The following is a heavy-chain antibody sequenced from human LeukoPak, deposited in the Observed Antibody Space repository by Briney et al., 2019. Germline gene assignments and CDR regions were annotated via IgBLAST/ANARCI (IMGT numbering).Heavy chain of an antibody. CDR2: TRYDGSNK. Sequence: GGSLRLSCAASGFTFSSYDMHWVRQAPGKGLEWVALTRYDGSNKYYAHSVKGRFTISRDNSKNTLYLQMTSLRAEDTAVYYCAKGGEDYDFWSGDYWGQGTLVTVSS. CDR1: GFTFSSYD. CDR3: AKGGEDYDFWSGDY. V-gene: IGHV3-30*02. J-gene: IGHJ4*02. D-gene: IGHD3-3*01.